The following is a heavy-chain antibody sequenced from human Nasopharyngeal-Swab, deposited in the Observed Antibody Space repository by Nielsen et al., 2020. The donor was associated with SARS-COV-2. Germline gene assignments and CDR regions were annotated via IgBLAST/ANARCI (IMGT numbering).Heavy chain of an antibody. D-gene: IGHD2-2*01. CDR1: GFTFSSYW. CDR2: ISSSSSYI. V-gene: IGHV3-21*01. Sequence: GESLKISCAASGFTFSSYWMNWVRRAPGKGLEWVSSISSSSSYIYYADSVKGRFTISRDNAKNSLYLQMNSLRAEDTAVYYCARSHCSSTSCFDYYGMDVWGQGTTVTVSS. CDR3: ARSHCSSTSCFDYYGMDV. J-gene: IGHJ6*02.